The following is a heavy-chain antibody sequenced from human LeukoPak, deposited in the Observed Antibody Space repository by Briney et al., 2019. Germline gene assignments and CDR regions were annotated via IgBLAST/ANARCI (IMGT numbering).Heavy chain of an antibody. D-gene: IGHD2-15*01. CDR1: GFTLSSYW. CDR2: IKSDGGST. Sequence: GGSLRLSCVASGFTLSSYWMHWVRQAPGKGLVWVSRIKSDGGSTSYADSVKGRFTISRDNAKNTVYLQMNSLRAEDTAVYYCARELQYYSGFDYWGQGALVTVSS. CDR3: ARELQYYSGFDY. J-gene: IGHJ4*02. V-gene: IGHV3-74*01.